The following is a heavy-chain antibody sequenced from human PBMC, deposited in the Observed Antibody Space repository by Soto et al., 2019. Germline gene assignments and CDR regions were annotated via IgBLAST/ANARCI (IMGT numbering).Heavy chain of an antibody. Sequence: SQTLSLTCAISGDSVSSSTASWNWIRQEPSVGLEWLGRTYFRSKWYNDYAVSVKSRIIINQDTSNNHFSLQLNSVTPADMAVSFCAKCDNIGPNTGHAFDPWGQGILVPVS. V-gene: IGHV6-1*01. CDR2: TYFRSKWYN. CDR1: GDSVSSSTAS. J-gene: IGHJ5*02. D-gene: IGHD1-1*01. CDR3: AKCDNIGPNTGHAFDP.